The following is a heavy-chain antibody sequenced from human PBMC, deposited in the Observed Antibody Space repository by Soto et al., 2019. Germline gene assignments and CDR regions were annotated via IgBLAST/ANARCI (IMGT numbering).Heavy chain of an antibody. D-gene: IGHD3-16*01. Sequence: EVQLVESGGGLVKPGGSLRLSCAASGFTFSNAWMSWVRQAPGKGLEWVGRIKSKTDGGTTDYAAPVKGRFTISRDDLKNTLYLQMNSLKTEDTAVYYCTTASLVDPLSWGYGMDVWGQGTTVTVSS. CDR1: GFTFSNAW. V-gene: IGHV3-15*01. CDR3: TTASLVDPLSWGYGMDV. CDR2: IKSKTDGGTT. J-gene: IGHJ6*02.